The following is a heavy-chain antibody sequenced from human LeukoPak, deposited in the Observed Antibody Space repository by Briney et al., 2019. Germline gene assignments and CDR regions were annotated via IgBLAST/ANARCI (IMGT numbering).Heavy chain of an antibody. J-gene: IGHJ6*03. D-gene: IGHD6-6*01. CDR1: GFTFSSYS. V-gene: IGHV3-21*01. Sequence: GVSLRLSCAASGFTFSSYSMNWVRQAPGKGMEWVSSISSSSSYIYYADSVKGRFTISRDNAKNSLYLQMNSLRAEDTAVYYCARDRFKQLGSYYYYMDVWGKGTTVTVSS. CDR2: ISSSSSYI. CDR3: ARDRFKQLGSYYYYMDV.